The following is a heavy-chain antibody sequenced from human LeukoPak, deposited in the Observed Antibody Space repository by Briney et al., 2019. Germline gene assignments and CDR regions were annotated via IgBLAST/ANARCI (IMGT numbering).Heavy chain of an antibody. J-gene: IGHJ6*02. Sequence: GGSLRLSCAASGFTFSSYSMNWVRQAPGKGLEWVSYISSSSSTIYYADSVKGRFTISRDNAKNSLYLQMNSLRAEDTAVYYCARELSGYDVYYYGIDVWGQGTTVTVSS. CDR3: ARELSGYDVYYYGIDV. CDR2: ISSSSSTI. D-gene: IGHD5-12*01. V-gene: IGHV3-48*01. CDR1: GFTFSSYS.